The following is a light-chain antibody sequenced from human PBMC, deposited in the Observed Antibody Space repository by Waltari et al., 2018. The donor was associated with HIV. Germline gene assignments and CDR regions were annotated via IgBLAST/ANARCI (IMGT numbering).Light chain of an antibody. Sequence: SYELTQPPSVSVSPGQTASITCSGDKLGDNYAFWYQQTPGQSPVLVIYQDSKRPSGIPERFSGSNSGNTATLTISGTQAMDEADYYCQAWDSSTVVFGGGTKLTVL. CDR2: QDS. CDR1: KLGDNY. J-gene: IGLJ2*01. CDR3: QAWDSSTVV. V-gene: IGLV3-1*01.